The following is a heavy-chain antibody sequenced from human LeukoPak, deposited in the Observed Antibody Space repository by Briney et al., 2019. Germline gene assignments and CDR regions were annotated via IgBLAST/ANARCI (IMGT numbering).Heavy chain of an antibody. CDR1: GFIFSSYS. Sequence: GGSLRLSCAASGFIFSSYSMNWARQAPGKGLEWVSSISSSSSYIYYADSVKGRFTISRDNAKNSLYLQMNSLRAEDTAVYYCAKDRYGSGSYYFDYWGQGTLVTVSS. V-gene: IGHV3-21*01. D-gene: IGHD3-10*01. J-gene: IGHJ4*02. CDR2: ISSSSSYI. CDR3: AKDRYGSGSYYFDY.